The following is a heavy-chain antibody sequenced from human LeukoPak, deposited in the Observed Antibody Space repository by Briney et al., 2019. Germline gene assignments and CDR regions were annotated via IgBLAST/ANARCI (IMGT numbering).Heavy chain of an antibody. D-gene: IGHD3-22*01. J-gene: IGHJ4*02. CDR2: INPSGGST. CDR3: ARDGMVVVVPTGPLDY. CDR1: GCTFTRYY. Sequence: GASVKVSCKAYGCTFTRYYMHWVRQSPGQGLEWKGIINPSGGSTSYAQKFQGRVTMTRDTSTSTVYMELSSLRSEDTAVYYCARDGMVVVVPTGPLDYWGQGTLVTVSS. V-gene: IGHV1-46*01.